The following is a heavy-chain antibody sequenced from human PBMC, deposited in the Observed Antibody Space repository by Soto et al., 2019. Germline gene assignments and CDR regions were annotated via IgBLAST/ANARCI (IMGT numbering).Heavy chain of an antibody. Sequence: VKLVQSGGGLVQPGGSLRLSCAASGFSVGGNPVTWVRQAPGKGLEWVAVMHTGGSTFYADSVEGRFTISRDNSKNTVFLQINRLSVGDTAIYFCARGVNDDSWGQGTRVTVSS. CDR1: GFSVGGNP. V-gene: IGHV3-53*01. J-gene: IGHJ4*02. CDR2: MHTGGST. CDR3: ARGVNDDS. D-gene: IGHD1-1*01.